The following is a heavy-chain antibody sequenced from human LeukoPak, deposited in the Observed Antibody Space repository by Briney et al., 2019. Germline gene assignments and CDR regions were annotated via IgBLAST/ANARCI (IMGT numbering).Heavy chain of an antibody. CDR2: ISAYNGNT. CDR3: ARAKYDSSGYYWFDP. V-gene: IGHV1-18*01. J-gene: IGHJ5*02. Sequence: ASVTVSCKASGYTFTTYGISWVRQAPGQGLEWMGWISAYNGNTHYAQKLQGRITMTTDTSTSTAYMELRSLRSDDTAVYYCARAKYDSSGYYWFDPWGQGTLVTVSS. D-gene: IGHD3-22*01. CDR1: GYTFTTYG.